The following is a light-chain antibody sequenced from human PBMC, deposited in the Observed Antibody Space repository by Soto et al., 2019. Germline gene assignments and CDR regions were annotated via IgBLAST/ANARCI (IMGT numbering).Light chain of an antibody. V-gene: IGKV4-1*01. J-gene: IGKJ2*01. CDR1: QTLFYSSVNRNY. CDR2: GAA. Sequence: DTLMTQSPDSLAVSLGERATINCKSSQTLFYSSVNRNYLAWYQHKPGQPPKLLFYGAATRQSGVPDRFSASGSGTDFTLTISTLQAEDVAVYYCQQYYYLPYTFGQGTKLEI. CDR3: QQYYYLPYT.